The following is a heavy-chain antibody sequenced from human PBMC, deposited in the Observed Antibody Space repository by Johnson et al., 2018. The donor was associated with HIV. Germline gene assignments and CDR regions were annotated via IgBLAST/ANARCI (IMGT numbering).Heavy chain of an antibody. V-gene: IGHV3-66*01. Sequence: VQLVESRGGLVQPGGSLRLSCAASGFTVSSNYMSWVRQAPGTGLEWVSVIYSGGSTYYADSVKGRFTISSDNSKNTLYLQMNSLRVEDTAVYHCAKDVELHGAFDIWGQGTMVTVSS. CDR3: AKDVELHGAFDI. CDR2: IYSGGST. CDR1: GFTVSSNY. J-gene: IGHJ3*02. D-gene: IGHD1-26*01.